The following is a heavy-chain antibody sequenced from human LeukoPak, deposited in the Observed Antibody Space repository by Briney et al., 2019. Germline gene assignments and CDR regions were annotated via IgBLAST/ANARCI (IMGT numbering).Heavy chain of an antibody. CDR1: GRSISIYY. V-gene: IGHV4-59*01. Sequence: SETLSLTCTVSGRSISIYYGSCIRQPPGRGREWIGYIYYSGSANYNPSLKSRVTISVDTSKNQFSLKLSSVTAADTAVYYCARSHSVWTSFDYWGQGTLVTVSS. CDR2: IYYSGSA. D-gene: IGHD3/OR15-3a*01. J-gene: IGHJ4*02. CDR3: ARSHSVWTSFDY.